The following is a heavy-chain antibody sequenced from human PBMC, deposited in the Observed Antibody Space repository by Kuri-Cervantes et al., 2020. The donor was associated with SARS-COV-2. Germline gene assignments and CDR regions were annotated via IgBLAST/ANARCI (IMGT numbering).Heavy chain of an antibody. J-gene: IGHJ4*02. Sequence: SETLSLTCTVSGGSISSYYWSWIRQPAGKGLEWIGRIYTSGSTNYNPSLKSRVTISVDTSKNQFSLKLSSVTAADTAVYYCARGGYSSGWYQRTNFDYWGQGTLVTVSS. V-gene: IGHV4-4*07. CDR2: IYTSGST. CDR1: GGSISSYY. D-gene: IGHD6-19*01. CDR3: ARGGYSSGWYQRTNFDY.